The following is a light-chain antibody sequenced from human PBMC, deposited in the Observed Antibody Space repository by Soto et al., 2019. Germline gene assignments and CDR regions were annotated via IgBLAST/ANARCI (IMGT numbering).Light chain of an antibody. Sequence: EIVLIQSPATLSLSPGERATLSCGASQSVSSNLAWYQQNPGQAPRLLIFDASNRATGIPARFSGSGSGTDFTLTISSLEPEDFAVYYCQQHSNWPLTFGGGTKVEIK. V-gene: IGKV3-11*01. CDR1: QSVSSN. CDR3: QQHSNWPLT. J-gene: IGKJ4*01. CDR2: DAS.